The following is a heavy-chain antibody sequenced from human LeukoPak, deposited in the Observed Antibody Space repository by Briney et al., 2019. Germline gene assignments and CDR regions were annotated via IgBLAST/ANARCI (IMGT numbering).Heavy chain of an antibody. CDR1: GFTFSRYG. Sequence: GGTLRLSCAASGFTFSRYGMTWVRQAPGKGLEWVSAITASGGRTYYADSVKGRFTISRDNSKNTLYLQMNSLRAEDTAVYYCASRTVTIDYWGQGTLVTVSS. V-gene: IGHV3-23*01. CDR3: ASRTVTIDY. J-gene: IGHJ4*02. D-gene: IGHD4-17*01. CDR2: ITASGGRT.